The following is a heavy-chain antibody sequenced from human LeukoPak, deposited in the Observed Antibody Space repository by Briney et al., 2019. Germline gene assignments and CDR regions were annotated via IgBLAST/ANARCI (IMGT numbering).Heavy chain of an antibody. CDR3: ITPLPYSAQ. J-gene: IGHJ4*02. D-gene: IGHD2-21*01. Sequence: GGSLRLSCAASGFTFSNAYMNWVRQAPGKGLEWVGRIKPKTDGETTEYAAPVKGRFTISRDDSKNMLYLQMNSLKTEDTAVYYCITPLPYSAQGGQGTLVTVSS. V-gene: IGHV3-15*07. CDR2: IKPKTDGETT. CDR1: GFTFSNAY.